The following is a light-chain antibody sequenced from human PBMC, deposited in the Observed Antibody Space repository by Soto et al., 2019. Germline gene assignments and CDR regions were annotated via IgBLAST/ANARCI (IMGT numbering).Light chain of an antibody. J-gene: IGKJ1*01. CDR2: AAS. CDR3: QQSYSTPPWT. CDR1: QSISSY. V-gene: IGKV1-39*01. Sequence: DIQVAQSPSSLSASVGDRVTITCRASQSISSYLNWYQQKPGKAPKLLICAASSLQSGVPSRFXGSGSGTDFTLTISSLQPEDFATYYCQQSYSTPPWTFGQGTKVELK.